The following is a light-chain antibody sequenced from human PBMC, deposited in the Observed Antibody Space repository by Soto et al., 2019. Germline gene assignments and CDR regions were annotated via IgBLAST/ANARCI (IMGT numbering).Light chain of an antibody. CDR2: STS. CDR1: QAIANF. Sequence: DIQMTQSPSSLSASVGDRVAITCRASQAIANFLNWYQQKPGKAPKLLVYSTSTLQRGVPSRFSGSGSGIDFTLTISSLQPEDFASYYCLQSFSTPRTFGQRTKVDIK. V-gene: IGKV1-39*01. J-gene: IGKJ1*01. CDR3: LQSFSTPRT.